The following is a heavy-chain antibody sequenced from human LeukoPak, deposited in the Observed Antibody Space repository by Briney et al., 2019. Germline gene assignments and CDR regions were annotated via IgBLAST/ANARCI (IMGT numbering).Heavy chain of an antibody. J-gene: IGHJ3*02. CDR3: ARGGVVYPDSFDI. Sequence: TGGSLRLSCAASGFTFSSNDMHWVRQAPGKGLEWVSLIFSGGGTYYADSVKGRFTISRDNSKNTLFLQMNSLRAEDTAVYYCARGGVVYPDSFDIWGRGTMVTVSS. D-gene: IGHD2-15*01. CDR1: GFTFSSND. CDR2: IFSGGGT. V-gene: IGHV3-66*01.